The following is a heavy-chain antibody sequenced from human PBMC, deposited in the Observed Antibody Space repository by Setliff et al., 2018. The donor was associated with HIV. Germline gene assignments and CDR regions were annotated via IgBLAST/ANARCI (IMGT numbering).Heavy chain of an antibody. CDR3: VRDDYGYNGKGFDY. CDR2: IYYSGSA. J-gene: IGHJ4*02. D-gene: IGHD4-17*01. V-gene: IGHV4-39*07. CDR1: RDSIRNGAYY. Sequence: SETLSLTCTVSRDSIRNGAYYWGWIRQPPGKGLEWIGSIYYSGSAYYNPSFKSRVTLSVDTSENQFSLRLSSVTAADTAMYYCVRDDYGYNGKGFDYWGPGTLVTSPQ.